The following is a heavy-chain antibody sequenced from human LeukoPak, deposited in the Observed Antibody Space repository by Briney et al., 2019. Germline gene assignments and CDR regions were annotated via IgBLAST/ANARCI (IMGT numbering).Heavy chain of an antibody. J-gene: IGHJ4*02. Sequence: PGGSLRLSCAASGFTFSDYTMNWVRQAPGKGLEYVSSISGSSRHIYYADSVKGRFTISRDNTKSSLYLQMNSLRVEDMAVYYCAKHLSPYGSGSYYDRPLTYWGQGTLVTVSS. D-gene: IGHD3-10*01. CDR1: GFTFSDYT. CDR3: AKHLSPYGSGSYYDRPLTY. V-gene: IGHV3-21*01. CDR2: ISGSSRHI.